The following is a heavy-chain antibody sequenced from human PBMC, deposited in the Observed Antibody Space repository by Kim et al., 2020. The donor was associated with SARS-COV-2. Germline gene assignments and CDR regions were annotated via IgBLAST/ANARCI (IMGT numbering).Heavy chain of an antibody. Sequence: ASVKVSCKASGYTFTGYYIHWVRQAPGQGLEWMGWINPNSGGTNYAQKFQGRVTMTRDTSISTAYMELSRLRSDDTAVYYCARGSSNSWVLDYWGQGTLVTVSS. CDR1: GYTFTGYY. V-gene: IGHV1-2*02. CDR2: INPNSGGT. J-gene: IGHJ4*02. CDR3: ARGSSNSWVLDY. D-gene: IGHD6-13*01.